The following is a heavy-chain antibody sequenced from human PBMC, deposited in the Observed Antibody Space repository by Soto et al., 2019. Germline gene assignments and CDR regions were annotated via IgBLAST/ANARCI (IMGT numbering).Heavy chain of an antibody. CDR3: ARGGRSLHGNYHFGMDV. V-gene: IGHV1-2*02. CDR2: INPNNGGT. CDR1: GYIFFGSY. Sequence: QVQLVQSGAEVKKPGASVKVSCKASGYIFFGSYIHWVRLAPGQGLEWMGWINPNNGGTGSAQKFQGRITMTGDTSISTSYMELSRLRSDDTGVYYCARGGRSLHGNYHFGMDVWGQGTTVTVSS. J-gene: IGHJ6*02.